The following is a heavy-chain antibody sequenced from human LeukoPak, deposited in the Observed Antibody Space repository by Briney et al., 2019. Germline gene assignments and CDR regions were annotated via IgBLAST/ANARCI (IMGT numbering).Heavy chain of an antibody. Sequence: SETLSLTCTVSGGSINNYYWSWIRQPPGKGLEWIGYIYSSGSTNYKPSLKSRDTISVGTSQNQFSLKLNSVTAADTAVYYCARVVPDSSGYYKWFDPWGQGTLVTVSS. V-gene: IGHV4-59*01. CDR3: ARVVPDSSGYYKWFDP. D-gene: IGHD3-22*01. CDR2: IYSSGST. J-gene: IGHJ5*02. CDR1: GGSINNYY.